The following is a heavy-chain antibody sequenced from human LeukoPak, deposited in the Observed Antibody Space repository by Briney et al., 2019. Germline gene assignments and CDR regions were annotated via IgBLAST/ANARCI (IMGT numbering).Heavy chain of an antibody. CDR2: IYYSGST. CDR3: ARTTEGGYTYDYFYYYYMDV. J-gene: IGHJ6*03. CDR1: GFTFSSSA. V-gene: IGHV4-59*01. D-gene: IGHD5-18*01. Sequence: GSLRLSCAASGFTFSSSAMSWIRQPPGKGLEWIGYIYYSGSTNYNPSLKSRVTISVDTSKNQFSLKLSSVTAADTAVYYCARTTEGGYTYDYFYYYYMDVWGKGTTVTISS.